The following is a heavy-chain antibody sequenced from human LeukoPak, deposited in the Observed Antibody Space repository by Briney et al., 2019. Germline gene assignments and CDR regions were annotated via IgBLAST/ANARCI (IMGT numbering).Heavy chain of an antibody. CDR1: GFTFRNYA. V-gene: IGHV3-23*01. CDR3: AKGLLGLGDY. CDR2: ISGSGGTT. D-gene: IGHD3/OR15-3a*01. J-gene: IGHJ4*02. Sequence: PGGSLRLSCAASGFTFRNYAMSWVRQAPGKGLEWVSAISGSGGTTYYGDSVKGRFTISRDNSKNTLSLQMNSLRAEDTAVYFCAKGLLGLGDYWGQGTLVTVSS.